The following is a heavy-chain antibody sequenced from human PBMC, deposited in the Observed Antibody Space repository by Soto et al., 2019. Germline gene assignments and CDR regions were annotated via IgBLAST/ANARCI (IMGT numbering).Heavy chain of an antibody. Sequence: PFATLCLTCVVSGDSITTTDNYWGWIRQPPGKGLEWIGEINHSGTTKYNPSLTSRVTLSVDMSKNQFSLKLNSVTAADSAVYFCARAASPYFDLLSAFDPWGQGVLVTVSS. CDR2: INHSGTT. V-gene: IGHV4-39*07. J-gene: IGHJ5*02. CDR1: GDSITTTDNY. CDR3: ARAASPYFDLLSAFDP. D-gene: IGHD3-9*01.